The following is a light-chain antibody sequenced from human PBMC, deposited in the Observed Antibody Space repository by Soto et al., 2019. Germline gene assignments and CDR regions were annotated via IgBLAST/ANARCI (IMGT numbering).Light chain of an antibody. V-gene: IGKV3-20*01. J-gene: IGKJ3*01. CDR2: GAS. Sequence: EIVLTQSPGTLSLSPGERATLSCRASQTVSSSYLAWYQQKPGQAPRLLIYGASTRATGIPGRFSGSASGTDFTLTISRLEPEDFAVYYCQQYNNWPPGTFGPGTKVDIK. CDR3: QQYNNWPPGT. CDR1: QTVSSSY.